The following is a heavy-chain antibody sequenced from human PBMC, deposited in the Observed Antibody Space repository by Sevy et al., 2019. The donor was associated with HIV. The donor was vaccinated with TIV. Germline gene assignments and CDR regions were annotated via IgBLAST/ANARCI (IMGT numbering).Heavy chain of an antibody. J-gene: IGHJ6*02. CDR1: GFTFSNAW. V-gene: IGHV3-15*01. CDR3: TTDFAGIDIVVVPAAMPYYYSGMDV. D-gene: IGHD2-2*01. CDR2: IKSKTDGGTT. Sequence: GGSLRLSCAASGFTFSNAWMSWVRQAPGKGLEWVGRIKSKTDGGTTDYVAPVKGRFTVSRNDLKSTLYLQMNSLKTDDIAVYYCTTDFAGIDIVVVPAAMPYYYSGMDVWGQGTTVTVSS.